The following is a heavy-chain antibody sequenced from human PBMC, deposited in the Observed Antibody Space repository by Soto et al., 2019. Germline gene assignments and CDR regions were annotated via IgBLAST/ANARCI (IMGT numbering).Heavy chain of an antibody. V-gene: IGHV4-61*01. D-gene: IGHD1-20*01. Sequence: SETLSLTCTVSGDSVTSDSYFWSWIRQPPGKGLEWIGNSYYSGYYSGSTNHNPSLKSRVTVSVDTSKNQFSLKLRSVTTADTAVYYCARGTRALITSFFAYWGQGIPVTVSS. CDR2: SYYSGYYSGST. J-gene: IGHJ4*02. CDR3: ARGTRALITSFFAY. CDR1: GDSVTSDSYF.